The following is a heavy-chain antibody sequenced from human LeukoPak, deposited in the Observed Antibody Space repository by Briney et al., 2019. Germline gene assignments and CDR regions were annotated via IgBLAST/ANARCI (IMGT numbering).Heavy chain of an antibody. D-gene: IGHD2-2*01. CDR1: GFTFSSYS. CDR3: AKDLGPYCSSTSCYLRGPGDY. CDR2: ISSSSSYI. Sequence: GGSLRLSCAASGFTFSSYSMNWVRQAPGKGLEWVSSISSSSSYIYYADSVKGRFTISRDNAKNSLYLQMNSLRAEDTAVYYCAKDLGPYCSSTSCYLRGPGDYWGQGTLVTVSS. J-gene: IGHJ4*02. V-gene: IGHV3-21*04.